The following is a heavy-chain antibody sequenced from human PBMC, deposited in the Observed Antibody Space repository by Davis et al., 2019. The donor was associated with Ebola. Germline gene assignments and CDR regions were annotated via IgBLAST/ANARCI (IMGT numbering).Heavy chain of an antibody. CDR1: GFTFSSYA. CDR3: ARKGRAAAGTIDY. Sequence: GESLKISCAASGFTFSSYAMHWVRQAPGKGLEWVAVIWYDGSNKYYADSVKGRFTISRDNSKNTLYLQMNSLRAEDTAVYYCARKGRAAAGTIDYWGQGTLVTVSS. D-gene: IGHD6-13*01. CDR2: IWYDGSNK. V-gene: IGHV3-33*08. J-gene: IGHJ4*02.